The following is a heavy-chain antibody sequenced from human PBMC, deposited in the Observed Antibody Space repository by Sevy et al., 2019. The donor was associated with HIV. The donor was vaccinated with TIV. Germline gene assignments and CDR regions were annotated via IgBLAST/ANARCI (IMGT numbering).Heavy chain of an antibody. V-gene: IGHV3-48*03. CDR3: ARDLLNYYDSTGLPDAFDI. D-gene: IGHD3-22*01. CDR2: ISSSGGIT. J-gene: IGHJ3*02. Sequence: GGSLRLSCLASGFTLSYYEMNWVRQAPGKGLEWVSYISSSGGITYYADSVKGRFTVSRDNAKNSLYLQMNSLRAEDTAVYYCARDLLNYYDSTGLPDAFDIWGQGTMVTVSS. CDR1: GFTLSYYE.